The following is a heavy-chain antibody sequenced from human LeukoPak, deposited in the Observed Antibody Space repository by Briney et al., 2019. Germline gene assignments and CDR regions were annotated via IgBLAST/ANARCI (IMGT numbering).Heavy chain of an antibody. V-gene: IGHV1-46*01. Sequence: ASVKVSCKASGYTFSTYYLNWVRQAPGQGLEWMGKIDPTSGSAYYAQKFQGRVTMTRDTSTSTVYMEMSSLRSEDAAGYYCARALGYCTVSSCPGMDVWGQGTTVTVSS. J-gene: IGHJ6*02. CDR2: IDPTSGSA. D-gene: IGHD2-8*02. CDR1: GYTFSTYY. CDR3: ARALGYCTVSSCPGMDV.